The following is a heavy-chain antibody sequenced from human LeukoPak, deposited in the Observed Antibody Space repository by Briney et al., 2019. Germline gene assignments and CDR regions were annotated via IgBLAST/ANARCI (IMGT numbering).Heavy chain of an antibody. CDR3: ALYSSSSYYMDV. J-gene: IGHJ6*03. CDR1: GYTFTGYY. D-gene: IGHD6-19*01. Sequence: ASVKVSCKASGYTFTGYYIHWVRQAPGQGLEWMGWINPNSGGTNYAQKFQGRVTMTRDTSISTAYMELSRLRSDDTAVYYCALYSSSSYYMDVWGKGTTVTVSS. V-gene: IGHV1-2*02. CDR2: INPNSGGT.